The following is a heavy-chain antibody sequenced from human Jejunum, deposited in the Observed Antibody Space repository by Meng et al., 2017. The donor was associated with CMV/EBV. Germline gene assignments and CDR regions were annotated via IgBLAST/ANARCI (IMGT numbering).Heavy chain of an antibody. J-gene: IGHJ4*02. D-gene: IGHD4-17*01. CDR1: GYSIISNYY. V-gene: IGHV4-38-2*01. CDR2: ISQSRYI. Sequence: VSGYSIISNYYWGWIRQPPGKGLEWIGSISQSRYIYYSPSLKSRVTISLDTSKNQFSLRLTSVTAADTALYYCARSPPQTTVFTGWGQGTLVTVSS. CDR3: ARSPPQTTVFTG.